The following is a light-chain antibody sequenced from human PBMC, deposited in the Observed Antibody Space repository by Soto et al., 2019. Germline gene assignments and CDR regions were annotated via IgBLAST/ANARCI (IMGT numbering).Light chain of an antibody. CDR1: SSDIGGYNY. Sequence: QSALTQPASVSGSPGQSITISCTGTSSDIGGYNYLAWYQQHTNKAPKLMIYDVSTRPSGVSNRFSGSKSGNTASLTISGLQAEDEADYYCSSYTGSSTVVFGGGTKLTV. J-gene: IGLJ2*01. V-gene: IGLV2-14*03. CDR2: DVS. CDR3: SSYTGSSTVV.